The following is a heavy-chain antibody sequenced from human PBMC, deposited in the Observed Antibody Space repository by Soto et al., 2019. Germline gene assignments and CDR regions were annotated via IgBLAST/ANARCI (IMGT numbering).Heavy chain of an antibody. CDR2: INHSGST. V-gene: IGHV4-34*01. Sequence: QVQLQQWGAGLLKPSETLSLTCAVYGGSFSGYYWSWIRQPPGKGLEWIGEINHSGSTNYNPSLKSRVTIPVDSSQNQFSLKLSSVTAADTAVYYCARVSDSSGYYLYYYYGMDVWGQGTTVTVSS. CDR1: GGSFSGYY. CDR3: ARVSDSSGYYLYYYYGMDV. J-gene: IGHJ6*02. D-gene: IGHD3-22*01.